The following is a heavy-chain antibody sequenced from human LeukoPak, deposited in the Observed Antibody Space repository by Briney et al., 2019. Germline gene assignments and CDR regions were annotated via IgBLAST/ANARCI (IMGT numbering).Heavy chain of an antibody. CDR1: GGSISSGGYY. J-gene: IGHJ6*02. D-gene: IGHD2-21*02. CDR3: ARSGELAYCGGDCYSYYYYGMDV. CDR2: IYYSGST. V-gene: IGHV4-31*03. Sequence: PSQTLSLTCTVSGGSISSGGYYWSWIRQHPGKGLEWIGYIYYSGSTYYNPSLKSRVTTSVDTSKNQFSLKLSSVTAADTAVYYCARSGELAYCGGDCYSYYYYGMDVWGQGTTVTVSS.